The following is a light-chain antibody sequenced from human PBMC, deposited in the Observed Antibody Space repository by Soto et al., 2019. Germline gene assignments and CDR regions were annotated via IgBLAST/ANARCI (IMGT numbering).Light chain of an antibody. CDR1: QGISNY. CDR3: QQLNSYPLT. V-gene: IGKV1-9*01. Sequence: DIQLTQSPSFLPASVGERVTITCWASQGISNYLAWYQQKPGKAPGLLMYAASTLQRGVSSRFSGSGSGTEFTLTISNLQPEDFATHYCQQLNSYPLTFGGGTKVEIK. CDR2: AAS. J-gene: IGKJ4*02.